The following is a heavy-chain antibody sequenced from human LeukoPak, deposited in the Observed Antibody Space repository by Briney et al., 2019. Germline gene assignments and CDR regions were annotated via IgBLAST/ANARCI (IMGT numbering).Heavy chain of an antibody. V-gene: IGHV4-38-2*02. J-gene: IGHJ4*02. CDR2: IFHGVTA. Sequence: SETLSLTCTVSGSSINTPYYWAWIRQPPGEGLEWIGNIFHGVTAFYNPSLMNRAAISVDTSKNQFSLKLTSVTVADTAVYYCARDATIAAPLMSWGQGTLVIVSS. D-gene: IGHD6-13*01. CDR3: ARDATIAAPLMS. CDR1: GSSINTPYY.